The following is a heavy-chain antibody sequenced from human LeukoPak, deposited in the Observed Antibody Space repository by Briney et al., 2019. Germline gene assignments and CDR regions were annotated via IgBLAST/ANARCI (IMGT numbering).Heavy chain of an antibody. CDR3: ASPGYCSGGSCPPSY. CDR1: GYTFTGYY. D-gene: IGHD2-15*01. CDR2: INPNSGGT. J-gene: IGHJ4*02. V-gene: IGHV1-2*02. Sequence: ASVKVSCKASGYTFTGYYMHWVRQAPGQGLEWMGWINPNSGGTNYAQKFQGRVTMTRDTSISTAYMEPSRLRSDDTAVYYCASPGYCSGGSCPPSYWGQGTLVTVSS.